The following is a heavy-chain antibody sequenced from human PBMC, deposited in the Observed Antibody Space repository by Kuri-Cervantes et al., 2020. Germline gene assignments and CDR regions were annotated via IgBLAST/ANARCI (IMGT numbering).Heavy chain of an antibody. CDR3: ARGRDPNYDILTGYYH. Sequence: SQTLSLTCAISGDSVSSNSAAWNWIRQSPSRGLEWLGKTYYRSKWYNDYAVSVKSRITINPDTSKNQFSLQLNSVTPEDTAVYYCARGRDPNYDILTGYYHWGQGTLVTVSS. CDR1: GDSVSSNSAA. CDR2: TYYRSKWYN. V-gene: IGHV6-1*01. J-gene: IGHJ5*02. D-gene: IGHD3-9*01.